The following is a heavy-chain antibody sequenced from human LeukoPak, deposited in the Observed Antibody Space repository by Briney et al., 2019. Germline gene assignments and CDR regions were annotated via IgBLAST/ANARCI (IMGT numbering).Heavy chain of an antibody. CDR2: IYHSGST. Sequence: SETLSLTCAVSGYSISSGYYWVWIRQPPGKGLEWIGSIYHSGSTYYNPSLKSRVTISVDTSKNQFSLKLSSVTAADTAVYYCARGYDILTGFRLDYWGQGTLVTVSS. V-gene: IGHV4-38-2*01. J-gene: IGHJ4*02. CDR1: GYSISSGYY. CDR3: ARGYDILTGFRLDY. D-gene: IGHD3-9*01.